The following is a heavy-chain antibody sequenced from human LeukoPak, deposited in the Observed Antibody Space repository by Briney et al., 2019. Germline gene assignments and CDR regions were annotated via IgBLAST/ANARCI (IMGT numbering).Heavy chain of an antibody. CDR2: IYPGDSHT. D-gene: IGHD3-22*01. V-gene: IGHV5-51*01. J-gene: IGHJ3*02. CDR3: ARPRRSGYQGAFDI. Sequence: GESLKISCKGSGYSFISYWIAWGRQLPGKGLERRGIIYPGDSHTRYSPSFQGQVTISADKSISTAYLQWSSLKASDTAMYYCARPRRSGYQGAFDIWGQGTMVTVSS. CDR1: GYSFISYW.